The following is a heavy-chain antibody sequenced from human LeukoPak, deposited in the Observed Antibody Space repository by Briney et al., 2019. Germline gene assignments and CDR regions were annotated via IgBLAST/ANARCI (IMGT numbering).Heavy chain of an antibody. CDR2: ISYDGSNK. J-gene: IGHJ4*02. CDR3: AREGKYCSGGSCYSGYFDY. CDR1: GFTFSIYA. Sequence: GGSLRLSCAASGFTFSIYAMHWVRQAPGKGLEWVAVISYDGSNKYYADSVKGRFTISRDNSKNTLYLQMNSLRPEDTAVYYCAREGKYCSGGSCYSGYFDYWGQGTLVTVSS. V-gene: IGHV3-30-3*01. D-gene: IGHD2-15*01.